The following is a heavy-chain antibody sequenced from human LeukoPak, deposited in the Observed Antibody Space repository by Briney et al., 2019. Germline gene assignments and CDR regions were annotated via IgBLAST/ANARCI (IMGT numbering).Heavy chain of an antibody. J-gene: IGHJ6*02. CDR2: ISYDGSNK. Sequence: PGGSLRLSCAASGFTFSSYGMHWVRQAPGKGLEWVAVISYDGSNKYYADSVKGRFTISRDNSKNTLYLQMNSLRAEDTAVYYCAKPVGGGDTGYYYGMDVWGQGTTVTVSS. D-gene: IGHD2-21*02. CDR1: GFTFSSYG. V-gene: IGHV3-30*18. CDR3: AKPVGGGDTGYYYGMDV.